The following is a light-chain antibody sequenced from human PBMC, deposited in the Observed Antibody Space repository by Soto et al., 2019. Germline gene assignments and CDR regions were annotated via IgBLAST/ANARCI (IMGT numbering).Light chain of an antibody. CDR2: AAS. CDR1: QSISSY. CDR3: QQSYSTPIT. Sequence: DFQMTQSTSSLSASIGDRVTITCRASQSISSYLNWYQQKPGKAPKLLIYAASSLQSGVPSRFSGSGSGTDFTLTISSLQPEDFATYYCQQSYSTPITFGQGTRLEIK. J-gene: IGKJ5*01. V-gene: IGKV1-39*01.